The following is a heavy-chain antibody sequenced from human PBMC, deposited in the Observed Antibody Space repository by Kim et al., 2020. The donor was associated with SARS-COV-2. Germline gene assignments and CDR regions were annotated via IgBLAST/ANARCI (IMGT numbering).Heavy chain of an antibody. J-gene: IGHJ4*02. CDR2: INKKNDGG. Sequence: GGSLRLSCAASGLPFAVSGMTWVRQAPGKGLEWVSHINKKNDGGGAEYSVKGRFTITRENAKNSLSLQMNSLRAADTALYYCAKAGGIAAAGDFDYCGQGTLVTVSS. CDR1: GLPFAVSG. CDR3: AKAGGIAAAGDFDY. V-gene: IGHV3-20*04. D-gene: IGHD6-13*01.